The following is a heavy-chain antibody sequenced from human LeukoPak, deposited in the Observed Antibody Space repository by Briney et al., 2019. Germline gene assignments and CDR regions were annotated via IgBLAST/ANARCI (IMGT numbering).Heavy chain of an antibody. V-gene: IGHV1-18*01. CDR1: GYTFTSYG. CDR3: ARVPHKFGRYFVLHDDY. D-gene: IGHD3-9*01. J-gene: IGHJ4*02. Sequence: ASVKVSCKASGYTFTSYGISWVRQAPGQGLEWMGWISAYNGNINYAQKLQGRVTMTTDTSTSTAYMELRSPRSDDTAVYYCARVPHKFGRYFVLHDDYWGQGTLVTVSS. CDR2: ISAYNGNI.